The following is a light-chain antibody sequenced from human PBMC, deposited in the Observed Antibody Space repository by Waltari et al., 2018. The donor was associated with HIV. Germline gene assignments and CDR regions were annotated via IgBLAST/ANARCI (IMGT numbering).Light chain of an antibody. CDR1: QRVSSSY. V-gene: IGKV3-20*01. CDR2: GAS. Sequence: EIVLTQSPGTLSLSPGERATLSCRASQRVSSSYLAWYQQKPGQAPRLLIYGASSRATGIPDRFIGSGSGTDFTLTISRLEPEDFAVYYCQQYGSSPVLTFGGGTKVEIK. J-gene: IGKJ4*01. CDR3: QQYGSSPVLT.